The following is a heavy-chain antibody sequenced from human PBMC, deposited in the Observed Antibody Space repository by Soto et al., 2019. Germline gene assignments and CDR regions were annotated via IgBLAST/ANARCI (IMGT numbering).Heavy chain of an antibody. J-gene: IGHJ3*02. CDR1: GFTVSSNY. V-gene: IGHV3-53*01. Sequence: EVQLVESGGGLIQPGGSLRLSCAASGFTVSSNYMSWVRQAPGKGLEWVSVIYSGGSTYYADSVKGRFTISRDNSKNTLYLQMNSLRAEDTAVYYCARVEDSSGEYSLDAFDIWGQGTMVTVSS. CDR2: IYSGGST. D-gene: IGHD3-22*01. CDR3: ARVEDSSGEYSLDAFDI.